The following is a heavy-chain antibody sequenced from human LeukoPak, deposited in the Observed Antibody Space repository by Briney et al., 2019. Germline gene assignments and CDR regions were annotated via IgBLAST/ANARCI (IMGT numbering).Heavy chain of an antibody. D-gene: IGHD2-21*01. J-gene: IGHJ4*02. Sequence: GGSLRLSCTASGSTSGDDALNWFRQAPGKGLEWVGFIRSKTYGGTTEYATSVKGRFTISRDDSKSIAYLQMNSLKTEDTAVYYCTRDRVGLWWFNWGQGTLVTVSS. V-gene: IGHV3-49*03. CDR2: IRSKTYGGTT. CDR3: TRDRVGLWWFN. CDR1: GSTSGDDA.